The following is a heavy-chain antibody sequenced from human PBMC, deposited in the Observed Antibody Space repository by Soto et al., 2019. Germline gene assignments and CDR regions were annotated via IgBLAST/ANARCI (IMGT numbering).Heavy chain of an antibody. V-gene: IGHV1-69*13. CDR3: ARGYSSGWYGTPYYFDY. CDR2: IIPIFGTA. J-gene: IGHJ4*02. Sequence: SVKVSCKASGGTFSSYAISWVRQAPGQGLEWMGGIIPIFGTANYAQKFQGRVTITADESTSTAYMELSSLRSEDTAVYYCARGYSSGWYGTPYYFDYWGQGTLITVSS. CDR1: GGTFSSYA. D-gene: IGHD6-19*01.